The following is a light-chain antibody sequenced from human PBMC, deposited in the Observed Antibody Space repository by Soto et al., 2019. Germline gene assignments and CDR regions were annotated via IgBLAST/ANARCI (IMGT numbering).Light chain of an antibody. CDR2: LNSDGSH. J-gene: IGLJ2*01. CDR1: SGHSSYA. V-gene: IGLV4-69*01. CDR3: QTWGTGAVV. Sequence: QAVVTQSPSASASLGASVKLTCTLSSGHSSYAIAWHQQQPEKGPRYLMKLNSDGSHSKGDRIPDRFSGSSSGAERYLTISSLQSEDEADYYCQTWGTGAVVFGGGTKLTVL.